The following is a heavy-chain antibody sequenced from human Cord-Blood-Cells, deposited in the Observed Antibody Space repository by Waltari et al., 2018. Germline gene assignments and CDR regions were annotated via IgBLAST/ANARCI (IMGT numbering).Heavy chain of an antibody. CDR2: INHSGST. CDR3: ARRGTYCSGGSCYSWFDP. CDR1: GGSFSGYY. V-gene: IGHV4-34*01. J-gene: IGHJ5*02. Sequence: QVQLQQWGAGLLKPSETLSLTCAVYGGSFSGYYWSWIRQPPGKGREWIGEINHSGSTNYHPSLKSRVTISVDTSKNQFSLKLSSVTAADTAVYYCARRGTYCSGGSCYSWFDPWGQGTLVTVSS. D-gene: IGHD2-15*01.